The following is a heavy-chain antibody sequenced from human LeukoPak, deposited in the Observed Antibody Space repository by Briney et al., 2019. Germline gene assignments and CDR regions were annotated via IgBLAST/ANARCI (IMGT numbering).Heavy chain of an antibody. CDR1: GYTFTCYY. CDR2: VNPNSGYT. D-gene: IGHD1-26*01. V-gene: IGHV1-2*02. CDR3: ARASGSYWWFDC. Sequence: ASVKVSCKSSGYTFTCYYLHWVRQAPGQGLEWMGCVNPNSGYTNYAQKFQGSVTMTRDTSIHTVEMELSTHTQNDTAVYYCARASGSYWWFDCWGQGTLLTVSS. J-gene: IGHJ5*01.